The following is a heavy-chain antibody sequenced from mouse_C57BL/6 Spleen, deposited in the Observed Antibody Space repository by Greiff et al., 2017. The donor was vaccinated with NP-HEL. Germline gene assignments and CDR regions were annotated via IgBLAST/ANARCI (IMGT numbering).Heavy chain of an antibody. V-gene: IGHV5-6*01. CDR2: ISSGGSYT. CDR1: GFTFSSYG. Sequence: EVKLLESGGDLVKPGASLKLSCAASGFTFSSYGMSWVRQTPDQSLEWVGTISSGGSYTYYPDSVKGRVTISGDNAKNTLYLQMSSLKSEDTAMYDCARHSAYYSNVGAMDYWGQGTTVTVSS. D-gene: IGHD2-5*01. J-gene: IGHJ4*01. CDR3: ARHSAYYSNVGAMDY.